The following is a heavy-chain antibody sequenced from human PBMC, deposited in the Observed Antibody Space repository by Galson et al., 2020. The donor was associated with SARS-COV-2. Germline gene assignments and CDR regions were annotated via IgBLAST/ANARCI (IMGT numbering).Heavy chain of an antibody. D-gene: IGHD3-10*01. CDR1: GFTFDDYS. CDR2: ISRNSETL. J-gene: IGHJ3*02. Sequence: GGSLRLSCVASGFTFDDYSMYWVRRVPGKGLECVSGISRNSETLVYSDSVRGRFTISRDNAKNSLDLQMNSLRTEDTALYYCVRVERGPGAFDIWGQGTMVTVSP. CDR3: VRVERGPGAFDI. V-gene: IGHV3-9*01.